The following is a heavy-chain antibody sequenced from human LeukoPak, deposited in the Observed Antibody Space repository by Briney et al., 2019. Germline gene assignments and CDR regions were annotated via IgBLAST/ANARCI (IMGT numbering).Heavy chain of an antibody. CDR2: INHSGSS. CDR1: GGSFSAYY. CDR3: APRGDIEHSYVYGKWFDP. V-gene: IGHV4-34*01. Sequence: SETLSLTCAVYGGSFSAYYWTWIRQPPGRGLEWIGEINHSGSSNYNSSLRSRVTISVDTSYKQFSLRLSSVTAADTAVYYCAPRGDIEHSYVYGKWFDPWGQGTRVTVSS. D-gene: IGHD5-18*01. J-gene: IGHJ5*02.